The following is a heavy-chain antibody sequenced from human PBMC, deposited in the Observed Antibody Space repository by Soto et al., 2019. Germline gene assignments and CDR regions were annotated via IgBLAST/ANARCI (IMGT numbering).Heavy chain of an antibody. D-gene: IGHD3-3*01. V-gene: IGHV3-23*01. CDR3: AKELSITTSTAVYDAFDI. Sequence: GGSLRLSCAASGFTFSSYAMSWVRQAPGKGLEWVSAISGSGGSTYYADSVKGRFTISRDNSKNTLYLQMNSLRAEDTAVYYCAKELSITTSTAVYDAFDIWGQGTMVTVSS. J-gene: IGHJ3*02. CDR1: GFTFSSYA. CDR2: ISGSGGST.